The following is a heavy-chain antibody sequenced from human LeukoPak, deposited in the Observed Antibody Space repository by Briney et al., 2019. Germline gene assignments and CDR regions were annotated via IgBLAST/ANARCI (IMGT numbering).Heavy chain of an antibody. J-gene: IGHJ4*02. CDR2: IYYSGST. Sequence: SETLSLTCTVSGGAIRRSGYDWGWIRHPPGKGLEWIGSIYYSGSTYYTPSLKRRVTISVDTSKNQFSLKLSAVAAADAAVYCCAILVYVDYYFVYWGRGTLVTVAS. V-gene: IGHV4-39*01. CDR3: AILVYVDYYFVY. D-gene: IGHD2-8*01. CDR1: GGAIRRSGYD.